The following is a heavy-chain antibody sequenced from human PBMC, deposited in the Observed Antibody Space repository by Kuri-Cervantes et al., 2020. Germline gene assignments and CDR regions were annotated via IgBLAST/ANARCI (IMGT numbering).Heavy chain of an antibody. CDR2: INSDGSTT. CDR3: AKERLVGGSYYYYFDY. D-gene: IGHD1-26*01. CDR1: GITFTDYW. J-gene: IGHJ4*02. V-gene: IGHV3-74*01. Sequence: LSLTCAASGITFTDYWMHWVRQAPGKGLVWVSRINSDGSTTSYADSVKGRFTISRDNSKNTLYLQMNSLRAEDTAVYYCAKERLVGGSYYYYFDYWGQGTLVTVSS.